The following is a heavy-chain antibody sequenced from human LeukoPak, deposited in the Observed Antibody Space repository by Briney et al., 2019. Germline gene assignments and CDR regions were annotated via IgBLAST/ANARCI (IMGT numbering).Heavy chain of an antibody. CDR1: GFTFSSYW. Sequence: LPGGSLRLSCAASGFTFSSYWMSWVRQAPGKGLEWVANIKQDGSEKYYVDSVEGRFTISRGNSKNTLYLQMNSLRAEDTAVYYCAKEPPLHDYGDHEAFDIWGQGTMVTVSS. D-gene: IGHD4-17*01. J-gene: IGHJ3*02. CDR2: IKQDGSEK. CDR3: AKEPPLHDYGDHEAFDI. V-gene: IGHV3-7*03.